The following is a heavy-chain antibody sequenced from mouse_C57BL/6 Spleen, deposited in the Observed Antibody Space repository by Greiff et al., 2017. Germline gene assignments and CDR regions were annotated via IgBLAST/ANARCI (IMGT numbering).Heavy chain of an antibody. D-gene: IGHD2-4*01. CDR2: IDPNSGGT. V-gene: IGHV1-72*01. CDR3: ASSDDYDGYCDY. CDR1: GYTFTSYW. Sequence: QVQLQQPGAELVKPGASVKLSCKASGYTFTSYWMHWVKQRPGRGLEWIGRIDPNSGGTKYNEKFKSKATLTVDKPSSTAYLQLSILTSEDSAVYYCASSDDYDGYCDYWGQGTTLTVSS. J-gene: IGHJ2*01.